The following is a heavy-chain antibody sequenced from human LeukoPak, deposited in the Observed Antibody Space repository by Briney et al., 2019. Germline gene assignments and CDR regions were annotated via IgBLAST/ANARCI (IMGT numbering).Heavy chain of an antibody. Sequence: GGSLRLSCAASGFTFSDYYMSWIRQAPGKGLEWVSYISSSGSTIYYADSVKGRFSISRDNAKNSLYLQMNSLRAEDTAVYYCARVLSGRGSLYDYYYYMDVWGKGTTVTISS. J-gene: IGHJ6*03. V-gene: IGHV3-11*04. CDR1: GFTFSDYY. CDR2: ISSSGSTI. CDR3: ARVLSGRGSLYDYYYYMDV. D-gene: IGHD3-10*01.